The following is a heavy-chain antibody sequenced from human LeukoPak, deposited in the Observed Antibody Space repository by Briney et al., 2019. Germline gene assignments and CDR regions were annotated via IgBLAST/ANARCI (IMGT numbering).Heavy chain of an antibody. D-gene: IGHD2-8*01. CDR3: AREHYATQYYYYYYMDV. V-gene: IGHV4-39*07. CDR1: GGSISSSGYY. Sequence: PSETLSLTCTVSGGSISSSGYYWGWIRQPPGKGLEWIGSIYSSGSTYYNPSLKSRVTISVDTSKNQFSLKLSSVTAADTAVYYCAREHYATQYYYYYYMDVWGKGTTVTVSS. CDR2: IYSSGST. J-gene: IGHJ6*03.